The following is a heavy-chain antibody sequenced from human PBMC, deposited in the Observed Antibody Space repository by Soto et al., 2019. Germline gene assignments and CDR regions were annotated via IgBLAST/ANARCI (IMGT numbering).Heavy chain of an antibody. CDR2: IYYTGTT. Sequence: QVQLQESGPGLVKPSQTLSLICTVSGGSISSDDNYWSWIRQPPGKGLEWIGYIYYTGTTSYNPSLKSRLIISIDTSKNVFSLKLNSVTAADTAVYYCARDNQRRAYNWFDPLGQGTLVTVSS. J-gene: IGHJ5*02. V-gene: IGHV4-30-4*01. CDR3: ARDNQRRAYNWFDP. CDR1: GGSISSDDNY.